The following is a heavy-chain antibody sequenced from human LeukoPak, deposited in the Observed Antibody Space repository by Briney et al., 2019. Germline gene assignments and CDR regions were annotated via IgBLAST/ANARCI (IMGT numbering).Heavy chain of an antibody. CDR1: GFTFSSYW. V-gene: IGHV3-7*01. CDR2: IKQDGSEK. J-gene: IGHJ5*02. CDR3: APSGYCSGGSCYSGFDH. Sequence: GGSLRLSCAASGFTFSSYWMSWVRQAPGKGLEWVANIKQDGSEKYYVDSVKGRFTSSRDNAKNSLYLQMNSLRAEDTAVYYCAPSGYCSGGSCYSGFDHCGQGTLVTVSS. D-gene: IGHD2-15*01.